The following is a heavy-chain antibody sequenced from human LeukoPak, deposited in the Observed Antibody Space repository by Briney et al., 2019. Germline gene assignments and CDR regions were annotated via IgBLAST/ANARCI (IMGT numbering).Heavy chain of an antibody. D-gene: IGHD1-26*01. Sequence: GGSLRLSCAASGFTFDDYAMSWVRQAPGKGLEWVSGIHWNGGSTGYADSVKGRFTISRDNAKNSLYLQMNSLRAEDTAVYYCARDLATQGWGATFDYWGQGTLVTVSS. J-gene: IGHJ4*02. CDR2: IHWNGGST. V-gene: IGHV3-20*04. CDR3: ARDLATQGWGATFDY. CDR1: GFTFDDYA.